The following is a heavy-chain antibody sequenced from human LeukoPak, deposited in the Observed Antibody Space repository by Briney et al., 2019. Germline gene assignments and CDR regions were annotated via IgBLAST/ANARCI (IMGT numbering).Heavy chain of an antibody. CDR1: GFTFSSYS. V-gene: IGHV3-21*01. D-gene: IGHD1-26*01. J-gene: IGHJ4*02. Sequence: PGGSLRLSCAASGFTFSSYSMNWVRQAPGKGVEWVSSISSSSSYIYYADSVKGRFTISRDNAKNSLYLQMNSLRAEDTAVYYCARVWYSGSYPVDYWGQGTLVTVSS. CDR2: ISSSSSYI. CDR3: ARVWYSGSYPVDY.